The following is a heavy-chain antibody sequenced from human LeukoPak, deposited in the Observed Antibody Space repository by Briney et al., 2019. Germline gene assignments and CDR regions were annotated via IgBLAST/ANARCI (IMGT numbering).Heavy chain of an antibody. CDR3: VRYTTTSRYTYFGMDV. D-gene: IGHD3-16*02. V-gene: IGHV3-49*03. J-gene: IGHJ6*02. CDR1: GFTFGDYA. CDR2: IRSKAYGGTT. Sequence: GRSLRLSCTASGFTFGDYAMSWFRQAPGKGLEWVGVIRSKAYGGTTDYAASVKGRFTISRDDSKSIAYRQMNSLKTEDTGVYFCVRYTTTSRYTYFGMDVWGQGTTVTVSS.